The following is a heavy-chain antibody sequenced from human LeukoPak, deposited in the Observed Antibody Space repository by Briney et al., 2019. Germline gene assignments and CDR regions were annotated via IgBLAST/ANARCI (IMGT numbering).Heavy chain of an antibody. CDR1: GGSFSGYY. Sequence: SETLSLTCAVYGGSFSGYYWSWIRQPPGKGLEWIGEINHSGSTNYNPSIRSRVTISVDTSKNQFSLKLSSVTAADTAVYYCARVLSVRGAQVDYWGQGTLVTVSS. V-gene: IGHV4-34*01. CDR2: INHSGST. J-gene: IGHJ4*02. D-gene: IGHD3-10*01. CDR3: ARVLSVRGAQVDY.